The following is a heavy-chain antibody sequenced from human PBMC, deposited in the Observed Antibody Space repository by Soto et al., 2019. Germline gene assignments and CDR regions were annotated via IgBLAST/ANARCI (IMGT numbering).Heavy chain of an antibody. CDR1: GGTFSSYT. Sequence: QVQLVQSGAEVKKPGSSVKVSCKASGGTFSSYTISWVRQALGQGLEWMGRIIPILGIANYAQKFQGRVTITADKSTSTAYMELSSLRSEDTAVYYCARGVEYSSSSQFDYWGQGTLVTVSS. CDR2: IIPILGIA. D-gene: IGHD6-6*01. J-gene: IGHJ4*02. CDR3: ARGVEYSSSSQFDY. V-gene: IGHV1-69*02.